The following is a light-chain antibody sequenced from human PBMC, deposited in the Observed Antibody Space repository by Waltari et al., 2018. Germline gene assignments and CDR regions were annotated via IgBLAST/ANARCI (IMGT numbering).Light chain of an antibody. CDR1: QSISTN. CDR3: QQYNNWPPLYT. V-gene: IGKV3-15*01. J-gene: IGKJ2*01. Sequence: EIVMTQSPATLSMSPGERATLSCRASQSISTNLAWYQQRPGQAPRLLIYDTSTRATGIPVKFSGSGSGTEFTLTISDPQPEDFAVYYCQQYNNWPPLYTFGQGTKLDIK. CDR2: DTS.